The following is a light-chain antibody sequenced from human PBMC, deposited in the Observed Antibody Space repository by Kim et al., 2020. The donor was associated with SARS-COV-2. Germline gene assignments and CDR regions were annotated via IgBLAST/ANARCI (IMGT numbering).Light chain of an antibody. J-gene: IGKJ2*01. CDR3: QQYYSYPPYT. V-gene: IGKV1-8*01. Sequence: AIRMTQSPSSFSASTGDRVTITCRASQGISSYLAWYQQKPGKAPKLLIYAASTLQSGVPSRFSGSGSGTDFTLTISCLQSEDFATYHCQQYYSYPPYTFGQGTKLEI. CDR2: AAS. CDR1: QGISSY.